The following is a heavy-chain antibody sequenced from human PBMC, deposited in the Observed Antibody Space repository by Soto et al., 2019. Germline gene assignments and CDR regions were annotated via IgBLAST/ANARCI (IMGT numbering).Heavy chain of an antibody. CDR1: GYTFTSYD. Sequence: QVQLVQSGAEVKKPGASVKVSCKASGYTFTSYDINWVRQATGQGLEWMGWMNPNSGNTGYAQKFQGRVTMTRNTSISTAYMELSSLRSEDTAVYYCARGPYSSGYYYTDAFDIWGQGTMVTVSS. V-gene: IGHV1-8*01. CDR2: MNPNSGNT. J-gene: IGHJ3*02. D-gene: IGHD3-22*01. CDR3: ARGPYSSGYYYTDAFDI.